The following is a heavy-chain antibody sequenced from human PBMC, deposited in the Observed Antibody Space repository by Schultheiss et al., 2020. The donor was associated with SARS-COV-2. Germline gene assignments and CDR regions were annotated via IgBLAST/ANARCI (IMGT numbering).Heavy chain of an antibody. CDR3: ARGEVATSLFDY. Sequence: SQTLSLTCAVSGGSISSSSYYWGWIRQPPGKGLEWIGYIYYSGSTNYNPSLKSRVTISVDTSKNQFSLKLSSVTAADTAVYYCARGEVATSLFDYWGQGTLVTVSS. J-gene: IGHJ4*02. CDR1: GGSISSSSYY. D-gene: IGHD5-12*01. V-gene: IGHV4-61*05. CDR2: IYYSGST.